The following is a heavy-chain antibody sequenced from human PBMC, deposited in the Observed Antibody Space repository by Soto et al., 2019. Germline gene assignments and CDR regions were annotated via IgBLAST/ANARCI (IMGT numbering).Heavy chain of an antibody. Sequence: SETLSLTCTVSGGSIISYYCILIRQPPGKGLEWIGYIYYSGSTNYNPSLKSRVTISVDTSKNQFSLKLSSVTAADTAVYYCARGLVAGRFDYWGQGTLVTVSS. CDR3: ARGLVAGRFDY. CDR2: IYYSGST. CDR1: GGSIISYY. V-gene: IGHV4-59*01. J-gene: IGHJ4*02. D-gene: IGHD6-19*01.